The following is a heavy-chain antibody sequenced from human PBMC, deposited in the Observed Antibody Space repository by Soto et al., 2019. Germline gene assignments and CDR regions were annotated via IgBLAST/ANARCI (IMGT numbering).Heavy chain of an antibody. CDR3: ARSEATVLDS. CDR2: THPSGRT. V-gene: IGHV4-4*02. D-gene: IGHD4-17*01. Sequence: SEPLSLTYTVSSGSMSSINWWYWVRQSPGKGLEWIGETHPSGRTNYSPSLKSRVTISVDKSKNQFSLQLTSVTAADTAVYYCARSEATVLDSWGQGTLVTVS. CDR1: SGSMSSINW. J-gene: IGHJ4*02.